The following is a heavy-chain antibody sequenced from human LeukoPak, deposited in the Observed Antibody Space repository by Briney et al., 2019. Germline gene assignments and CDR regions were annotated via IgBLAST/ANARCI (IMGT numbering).Heavy chain of an antibody. V-gene: IGHV4-34*01. CDR3: ARARETVAIDY. CDR2: INHSRST. D-gene: IGHD5-12*01. J-gene: IGHJ4*02. CDR1: GGSFSGYY. Sequence: SETLSLTCAVYGGSFSGYYWTWIRQPPGKGLEWIGEINHSRSTNYNPSLKSRVTLSADTSKNQFSLKMRSVTAADTAVYYCARARETVAIDYWGQGTLVTVSS.